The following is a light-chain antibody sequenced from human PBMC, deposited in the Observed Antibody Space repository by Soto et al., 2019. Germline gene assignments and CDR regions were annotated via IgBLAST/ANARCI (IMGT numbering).Light chain of an antibody. CDR2: KAS. Sequence: DIQMTQSPSSVSASVGDRVTITCRSSEDISTWLAWYQQKPGKAPKLLIYKASALESGVPSRFSGSGSGTEFTLTISSLQPDDFATYYCQQLIRFPTKFGQGTKVDI. J-gene: IGKJ1*01. CDR1: EDISTW. V-gene: IGKV1-5*03. CDR3: QQLIRFPTK.